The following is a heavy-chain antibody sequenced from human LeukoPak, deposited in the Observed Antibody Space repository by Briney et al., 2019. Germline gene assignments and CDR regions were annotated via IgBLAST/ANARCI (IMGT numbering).Heavy chain of an antibody. D-gene: IGHD2-15*01. Sequence: GGSLRLSCAASGFTFSSYSMIWVRQAPGKGLEWVASISSSSSYIYYADSVKGRFTISRDNAKNSLYLQMNSLRAEDTAVYYCARDRGCSGGSCYSVARAYYCYYYGMDVWGQGTTVTVSS. CDR3: ARDRGCSGGSCYSVARAYYCYYYGMDV. J-gene: IGHJ6*02. V-gene: IGHV3-21*01. CDR2: ISSSSSYI. CDR1: GFTFSSYS.